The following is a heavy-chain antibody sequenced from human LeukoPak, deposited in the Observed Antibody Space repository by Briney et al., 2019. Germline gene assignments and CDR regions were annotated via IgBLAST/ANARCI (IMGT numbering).Heavy chain of an antibody. CDR1: GFTFSNAW. J-gene: IGHJ4*02. CDR3: TTDRGSRPGGQKN. CDR2: IKSKTDGGTT. Sequence: PGGSLRLSCAASGFTFSNAWMNWVRQAPGKGLEWVGRIKSKTDGGTTDYAAPVKGRFTISRDDSKSTLYLQMNSLKTEDTAVYYCTTDRGSRPGGQKNWGQGTLVTVSS. V-gene: IGHV3-15*07. D-gene: IGHD5-12*01.